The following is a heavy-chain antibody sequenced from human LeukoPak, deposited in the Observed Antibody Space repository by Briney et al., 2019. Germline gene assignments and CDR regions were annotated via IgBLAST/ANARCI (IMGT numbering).Heavy chain of an antibody. J-gene: IGHJ6*02. CDR2: ITGGSST. CDR3: AKDFSTIIPAAILFYYGMDV. CDR1: GFTFSSYS. D-gene: IGHD2-2*01. V-gene: IGHV3-23*01. Sequence: PGGSLRLSCAASGFTFSSYSMNWVRQAPGKGLGWVSAITGGSSTYYADSVKGRFTVSRDNSKNTLFLQMNSLRADDTAVYYCAKDFSTIIPAAILFYYGMDVWGRGTTVTVSS.